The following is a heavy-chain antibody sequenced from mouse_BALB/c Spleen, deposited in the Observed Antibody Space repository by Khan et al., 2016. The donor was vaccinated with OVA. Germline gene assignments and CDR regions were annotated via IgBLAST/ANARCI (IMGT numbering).Heavy chain of an antibody. J-gene: IGHJ3*01. CDR2: ISPGSGDT. V-gene: IGHV1-77*01. D-gene: IGHD1-2*01. Sequence: QVQLQQSGAELARPGASVKLSCKASGYTFTDYYINWVKQRTGQGLEWIGEISPGSGDTYYNEKFKGKATLTADKSSSTAYMQLSSLTSEASAVYFCARRNYFGYTFAYWRQGTLVTVSA. CDR3: ARRNYFGYTFAY. CDR1: GYTFTDYY.